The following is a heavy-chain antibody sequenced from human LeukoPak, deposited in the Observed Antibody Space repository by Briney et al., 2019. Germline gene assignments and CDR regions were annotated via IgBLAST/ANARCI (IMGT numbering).Heavy chain of an antibody. CDR1: GPTFNNYS. V-gene: IGHV3-21*05. D-gene: IGHD4-17*01. CDR3: ARGSPYGDYAFDI. J-gene: IGHJ3*02. CDR2: ITSSSSHI. Sequence: PGGSLRLSCAASGPTFNNYSMNWVRQAPGKGLEWISFITSSSSHIYYADSVKGRFTISRDNAKNSLYLQMNSLRVEDTAVYYCARGSPYGDYAFDIWGQGTMVTVSS.